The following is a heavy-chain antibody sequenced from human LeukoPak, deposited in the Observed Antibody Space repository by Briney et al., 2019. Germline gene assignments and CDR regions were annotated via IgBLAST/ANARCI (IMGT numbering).Heavy chain of an antibody. Sequence: SETLSLTCTVSGGSISSSYWSWIRQPPGKGLEWIGYIYYTGSTNYNSSLKSRVTISVDTSKNQFSLKLSSVTAADTAVYYCAREYGSGSYYDWFDPWGQGTLVTVSS. CDR2: IYYTGST. J-gene: IGHJ5*02. CDR3: AREYGSGSYYDWFDP. CDR1: GGSISSSY. D-gene: IGHD3-10*01. V-gene: IGHV4-59*01.